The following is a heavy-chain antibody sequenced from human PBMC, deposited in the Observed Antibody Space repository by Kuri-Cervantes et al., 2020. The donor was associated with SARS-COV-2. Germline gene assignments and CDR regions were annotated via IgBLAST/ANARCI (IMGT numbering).Heavy chain of an antibody. CDR3: ARGGLELQPGYFRH. CDR2: ICYSGSA. D-gene: IGHD1-7*01. Sequence: SETLSLTCTVSGGSVSRGSYYWSWIRQPPGKGLEWIGYICYSGSANYNPSLKSRVTISVDTAKNHFSLKLNSVTAADTAVYYCARGGLELQPGYFRHWGQGTLVTVSS. V-gene: IGHV4-61*01. J-gene: IGHJ1*01. CDR1: GGSVSRGSYY.